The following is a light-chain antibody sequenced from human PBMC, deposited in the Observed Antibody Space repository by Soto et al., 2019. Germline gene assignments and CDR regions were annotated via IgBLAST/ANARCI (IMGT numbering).Light chain of an antibody. CDR1: QTISSNY. V-gene: IGKV3-20*01. CDR3: QQYVSWT. J-gene: IGKJ1*01. Sequence: DIVLTQSPGTLSVSPGERATLSCRASQTISSNYLAWYQQKPGQPPSLLIYGTSSRATGIPDRFSGSGSGTDFTLTISRLEPEDSAIYYFQQYVSWTFGQGTKVEI. CDR2: GTS.